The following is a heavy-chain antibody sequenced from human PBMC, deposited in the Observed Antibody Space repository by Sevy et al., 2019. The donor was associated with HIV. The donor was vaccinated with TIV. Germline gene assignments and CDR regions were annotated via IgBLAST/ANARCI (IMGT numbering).Heavy chain of an antibody. Sequence: ASVKVSCKASGGTFSSYAISWVRQAPGQGLEWMGGIIPIFGTANYAQKFQGRVTITADESTSTAYMELSSLRSEDTAVYYCAREGDIAVVGRGTYYYYGMDVWGQGTTVTVSS. D-gene: IGHD6-19*01. CDR3: AREGDIAVVGRGTYYYYGMDV. CDR2: IIPIFGTA. CDR1: GGTFSSYA. J-gene: IGHJ6*02. V-gene: IGHV1-69*13.